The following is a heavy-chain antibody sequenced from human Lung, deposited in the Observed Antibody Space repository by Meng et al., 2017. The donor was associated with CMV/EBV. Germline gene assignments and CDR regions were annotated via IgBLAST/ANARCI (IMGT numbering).Heavy chain of an antibody. J-gene: IGHJ4*02. CDR1: GFTLSRYW. D-gene: IGHD1-26*01. CDR2: IDSDGRDI. V-gene: IGHV3-74*03. Sequence: LGVSGVCLVAHGGVLRPSYAVSGFTLSRYWMHWVRQAPGKGLEWVSRIDSDGRDITYADSVRGRFTISRDDAKNTLYLQMNSLRVEDTAVYYCARGVAESLGWEMGYWGQGTLVTVSS. CDR3: ARGVAESLGWEMGY.